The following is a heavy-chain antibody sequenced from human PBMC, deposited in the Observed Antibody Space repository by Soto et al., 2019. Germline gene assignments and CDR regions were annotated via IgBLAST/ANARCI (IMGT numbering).Heavy chain of an antibody. J-gene: IGHJ3*02. CDR3: ARDFSNWNQPAGDAFDI. D-gene: IGHD1-1*01. CDR1: GYTFTSYG. Sequence: ASVKVSCKASGYTFTSYGISWVRQAPGQGLEWMGWISAYNGNTNYAQKLQGRVTMTTDTSKSTAYMELRSLRSDDTAVYYCARDFSNWNQPAGDAFDIWGQGTMVTVSS. V-gene: IGHV1-18*01. CDR2: ISAYNGNT.